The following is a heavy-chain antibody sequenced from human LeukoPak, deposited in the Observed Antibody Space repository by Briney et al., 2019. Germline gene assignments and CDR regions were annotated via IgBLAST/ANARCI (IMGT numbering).Heavy chain of an antibody. CDR1: GFSVSSSF. D-gene: IGHD1-26*01. V-gene: IGHV3-7*05. CDR3: ARGWELDP. Sequence: GGSLRLSCAASGFSVSSSFMSWVRQAPGKGLEWVANIKQDGSEKYYVDSVKGRFTISRDNAKNSLYLQMNSLRVEDTAVYYCARGWELDPWGQGTLVTVSS. CDR2: IKQDGSEK. J-gene: IGHJ5*02.